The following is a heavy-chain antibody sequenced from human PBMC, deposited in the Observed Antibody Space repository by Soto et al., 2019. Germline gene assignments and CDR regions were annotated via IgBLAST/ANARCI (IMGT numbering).Heavy chain of an antibody. CDR2: IHSGGDT. Sequence: EVQLVESGGDLVQPGGSLRLSCAASGFAVSSNYMTWVRQAPGKGLEWVAVIHSGGDTHYTASVRGRFTISREKTKNTLYLKMNSLRAEDTSVYYCARSRTGSTDGGMDLWGQGTTVTVSS. D-gene: IGHD1-7*01. J-gene: IGHJ6*02. CDR3: ARSRTGSTDGGMDL. CDR1: GFAVSSNY. V-gene: IGHV3-66*01.